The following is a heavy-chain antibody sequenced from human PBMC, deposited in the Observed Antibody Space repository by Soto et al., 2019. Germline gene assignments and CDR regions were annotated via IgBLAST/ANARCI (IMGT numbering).Heavy chain of an antibody. Sequence: QVQLQESGPGLVDPLGTLSLTCAVSGTSVSGANWWGWVRQPPGKGLEWIGEKHSSENADYNPPLKSRVTISRDMSKNEFSLKLTSVTAADTAVYYCARTGPYSSGNNWGQGTLVTVSS. D-gene: IGHD3-22*01. V-gene: IGHV4-4*02. CDR2: KHSSENA. CDR1: GTSVSGANW. J-gene: IGHJ4*02. CDR3: ARTGPYSSGNN.